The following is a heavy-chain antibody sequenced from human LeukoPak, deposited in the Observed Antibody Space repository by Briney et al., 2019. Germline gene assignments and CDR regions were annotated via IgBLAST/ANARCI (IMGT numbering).Heavy chain of an antibody. Sequence: GGSLRLSCAASGFTFSSYAMHWVRQAPGKGLEWVAVISYDGSNKYYADSVKGRFTISRDNSKNTLYLQMNSLRAEDTAVYYCAKDTAILPPSHFDYWGQGTLVTVSS. CDR1: GFTFSSYA. V-gene: IGHV3-30-3*01. D-gene: IGHD5-18*01. CDR3: AKDTAILPPSHFDY. CDR2: ISYDGSNK. J-gene: IGHJ4*02.